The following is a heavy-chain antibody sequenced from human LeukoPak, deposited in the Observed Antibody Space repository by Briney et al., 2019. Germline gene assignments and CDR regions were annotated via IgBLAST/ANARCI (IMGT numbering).Heavy chain of an antibody. CDR2: INHSGST. J-gene: IGHJ4*02. V-gene: IGHV4-34*01. Sequence: SETLSLTYAVCGGSFSGYYWSWIRQPPGKGLEWIGEINHSGSTNYNPSLKSRVTISVDTSKNQFSLKLSSVTAADTAVYYCARFSPYCSGGSCYDVTGFDYWGQGTLVTVSS. D-gene: IGHD2-15*01. CDR3: ARFSPYCSGGSCYDVTGFDY. CDR1: GGSFSGYY.